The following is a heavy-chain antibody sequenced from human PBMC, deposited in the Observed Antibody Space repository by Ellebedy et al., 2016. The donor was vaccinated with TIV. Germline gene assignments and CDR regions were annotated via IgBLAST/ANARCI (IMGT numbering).Heavy chain of an antibody. Sequence: SETLSLTXGVSGDPISSDYWWTWVRQPPEKGLEWIGEIYHFGTTNYNPSLKSRVTISVDKSKNQFSLRLTSMTAADTALYYCARVRRLTTLDSWGQGTLVTVSS. D-gene: IGHD1-14*01. V-gene: IGHV4-4*02. CDR2: IYHFGTT. CDR1: GDPISSDYW. J-gene: IGHJ4*02. CDR3: ARVRRLTTLDS.